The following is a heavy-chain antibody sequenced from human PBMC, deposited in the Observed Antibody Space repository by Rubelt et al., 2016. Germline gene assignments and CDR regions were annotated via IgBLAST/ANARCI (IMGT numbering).Heavy chain of an antibody. CDR3: VKAALQDI. J-gene: IGHJ3*02. V-gene: IGHV3-74*01. CDR1: GFPFSSYW. CDR2: INSDGSST. Sequence: CAASGFPFSSYWMHWVRQAPGKGLVWVSRINSDGSSTSYADSVKGRFTISRDNAKNTLYLQMNSLRAEDTAVYYCVKAALQDIWGQGTMVTVSS. D-gene: IGHD6-25*01.